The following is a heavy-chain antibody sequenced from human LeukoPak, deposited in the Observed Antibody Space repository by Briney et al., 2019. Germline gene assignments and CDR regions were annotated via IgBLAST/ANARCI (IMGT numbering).Heavy chain of an antibody. CDR3: GKDRSIEIVVVPGRVYYFDY. CDR1: GFTFSSYA. CDR2: ISGSGGST. J-gene: IGHJ4*02. D-gene: IGHD3-22*01. Sequence: GGSLRLSCAASGFTFSSYAMSWVRQAPGKGLEWVSAISGSGGSTYYADSVKGRFTISRDNSENTLYLQMNSLRAEDTAVYYCGKDRSIEIVVVPGRVYYFDYWGQGTLVTVSS. V-gene: IGHV3-23*01.